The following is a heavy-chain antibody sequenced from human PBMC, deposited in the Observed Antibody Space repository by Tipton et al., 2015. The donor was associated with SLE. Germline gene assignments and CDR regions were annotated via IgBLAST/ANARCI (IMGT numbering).Heavy chain of an antibody. V-gene: IGHV4-34*01. J-gene: IGHJ4*02. CDR2: INHSGST. Sequence: TLSLTCAVYGGSFSGYYWSWIRQPPGKGLERIGEINHSGSTNYNPSLKSRVTISVDTSKNQFSLKLSSVTAADTAVYYCARSIAAAVDYWGQGTLVTVSS. CDR3: ARSIAAAVDY. D-gene: IGHD6-13*01. CDR1: GGSFSGYY.